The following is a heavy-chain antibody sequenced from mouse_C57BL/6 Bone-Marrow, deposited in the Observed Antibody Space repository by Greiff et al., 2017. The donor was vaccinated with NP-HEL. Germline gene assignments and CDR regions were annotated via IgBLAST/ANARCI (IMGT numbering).Heavy chain of an antibody. CDR2: IDPNSGGT. V-gene: IGHV1-72*01. CDR3: ARLLWSHYYAMDY. J-gene: IGHJ4*01. CDR1: GYTFTSYS. Sequence: VQLQQPGAELVKPGASVKLSCTASGYTFTSYSMHWVKQRPGRGLEWIGRIDPNSGGTKYNEKFKSKATLTVDKPSSTAYMQLSSLTSEDSAVYYCARLLWSHYYAMDYWGQGTSVTVSS. D-gene: IGHD2-1*01.